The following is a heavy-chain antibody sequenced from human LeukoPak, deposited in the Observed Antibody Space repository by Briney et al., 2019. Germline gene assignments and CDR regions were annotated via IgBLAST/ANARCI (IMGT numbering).Heavy chain of an antibody. D-gene: IGHD1-26*01. V-gene: IGHV1-2*02. CDR1: GYXFTGDY. J-gene: IGHJ4*02. CDR2: MNPNSGGT. Sequence: ASVKVSCKASGYXFTGDYMHWVRQAPGQGLEWMGWMNPNSGGTNYARKFQGRVTITRDTSISTAYMELNRLRSDDTAVYYCARVETGSWDFDYWGQGTLVTVSS. CDR3: ARVETGSWDFDY.